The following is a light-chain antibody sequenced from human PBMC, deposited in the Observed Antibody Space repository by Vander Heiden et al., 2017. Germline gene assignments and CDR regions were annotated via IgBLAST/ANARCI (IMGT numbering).Light chain of an antibody. J-gene: IGLJ3*02. CDR3: QSYDSSLSGSV. Sequence: QSVLTQPPSVSGAPGQMVTISCTGTTSNIGAGHEVHWYQQIPGTAPKLLIYGNTNRPSGVPERFSGSKSGTSASLAITGLQAGDEADYYCQSYDSSLSGSVFGGGTKL. CDR1: TSNIGAGHE. V-gene: IGLV1-40*01. CDR2: GNT.